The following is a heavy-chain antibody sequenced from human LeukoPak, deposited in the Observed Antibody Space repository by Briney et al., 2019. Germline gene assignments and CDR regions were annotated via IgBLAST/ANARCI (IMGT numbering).Heavy chain of an antibody. Sequence: GGSLGLSCAASGFTFSSYAMSWVRQAPGKGLEWVSAISGSGGSTYYADSVKGRFTISRDNSKNTLYLQMNSLRAEDTAVYYCAKDPTSGSYRFPWGQGTLVTVSS. CDR2: ISGSGGST. V-gene: IGHV3-23*01. CDR3: AKDPTSGSYRFP. D-gene: IGHD1-26*01. J-gene: IGHJ5*02. CDR1: GFTFSSYA.